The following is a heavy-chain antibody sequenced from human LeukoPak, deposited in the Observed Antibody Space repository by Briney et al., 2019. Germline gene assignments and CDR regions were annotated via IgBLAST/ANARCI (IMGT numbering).Heavy chain of an antibody. Sequence: RGSLRPSRAASGFTPSHYYTSSIRQAPEKGLEWVSYISSSGSTIYYGGSVKGRFTISRDNAKNSLYLQMNSLRAEDTAVYYCARDLGYSSGWPPPHFDYWGQGTLVTVSS. CDR3: ARDLGYSSGWPPPHFDY. V-gene: IGHV3-11*01. J-gene: IGHJ4*02. CDR1: GFTPSHYY. CDR2: ISSSGSTI. D-gene: IGHD6-19*01.